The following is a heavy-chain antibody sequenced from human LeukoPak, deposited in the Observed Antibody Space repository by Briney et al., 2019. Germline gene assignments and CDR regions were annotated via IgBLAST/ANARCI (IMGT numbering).Heavy chain of an antibody. D-gene: IGHD5-18*01. J-gene: IGHJ4*02. CDR1: GFIFSNYY. Sequence: GGSLRLSCAASGFIFSNYYMHWVRQAPGKGLVWVSHINGDGTNVNYADSVKGRFTISRDNAKNTLYLQMNGLRAEDTAVYYCAKDRTATYWGQGTLVTVSS. CDR3: AKDRTATY. CDR2: INGDGTNV. V-gene: IGHV3-74*01.